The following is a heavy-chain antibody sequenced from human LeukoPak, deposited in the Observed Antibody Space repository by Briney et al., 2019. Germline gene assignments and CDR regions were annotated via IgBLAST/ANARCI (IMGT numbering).Heavy chain of an antibody. CDR3: ARHVNGVAIRGYYYYYGMDV. CDR1: GYSFTSYW. V-gene: IGHV5-51*01. D-gene: IGHD3-3*01. Sequence: GESLQISCKGSGYSFTSYWIGWVRQMPGKGLEWMGIIYPGDSDTRYSPSFQGQVTISADKSISTAYLQWSSLKASDTAMYYCARHVNGVAIRGYYYYYGMDVWGQGTTVTVSS. J-gene: IGHJ6*02. CDR2: IYPGDSDT.